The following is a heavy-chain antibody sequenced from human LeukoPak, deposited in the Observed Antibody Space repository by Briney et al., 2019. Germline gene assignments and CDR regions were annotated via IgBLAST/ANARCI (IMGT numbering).Heavy chain of an antibody. V-gene: IGHV3-74*01. D-gene: IGHD3-10*01. Sequence: GGSLRLSCAASGFTFSDYWMHWVRQAPGKGLMWVSRVNTDGNNTTYADSVKGRFTISRDNAKNMSYLQMDSLRAEDTAMYYCAREGAYDSGSYGAGDCWGQGTLVTVSS. J-gene: IGHJ4*02. CDR1: GFTFSDYW. CDR2: VNTDGNNT. CDR3: AREGAYDSGSYGAGDC.